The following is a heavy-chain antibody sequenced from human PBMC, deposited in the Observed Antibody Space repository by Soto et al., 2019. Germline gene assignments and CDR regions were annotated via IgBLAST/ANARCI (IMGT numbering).Heavy chain of an antibody. Sequence: QVQLVQSGAEVKKPGSSVKVSCKASGGTLSTYTINWVRQAPGQGLEWMGGIIPIFGTANYAQKFQGRVTITADESTSTAYMELSSLRSEDTAVYYCARDTAVVPLYCGMDVWGQGTTVTVSS. CDR2: IIPIFGTA. V-gene: IGHV1-69*01. J-gene: IGHJ6*02. D-gene: IGHD6-6*01. CDR1: GGTLSTYT. CDR3: ARDTAVVPLYCGMDV.